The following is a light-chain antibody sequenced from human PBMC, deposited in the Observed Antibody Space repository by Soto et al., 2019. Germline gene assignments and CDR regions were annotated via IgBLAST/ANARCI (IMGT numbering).Light chain of an antibody. V-gene: IGLV1-40*01. CDR3: QSYDSSLSISV. Sequence: QSVLTQPPSVSGAPGQRVSISCTGTSSKIGAGYDVHWYQHLPGTAPKLLIFGDINRPSGVPDRFSGSKSGTSASLAITGLQAEDEADYYCQSYDSSLSISVFGGGTQLTVL. J-gene: IGLJ2*01. CDR1: SSKIGAGYD. CDR2: GDI.